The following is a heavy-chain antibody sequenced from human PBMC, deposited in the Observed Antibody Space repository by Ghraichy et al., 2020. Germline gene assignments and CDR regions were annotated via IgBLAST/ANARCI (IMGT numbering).Heavy chain of an antibody. J-gene: IGHJ4*02. CDR3: AKTPWGTSMTDY. CDR1: GLTFSNYA. CDR2: ISSSST. D-gene: IGHD3-16*01. V-gene: IGHV3-23*01. Sequence: LSLTCAASGLTFSNYAMSWVRQAPGKGLEWVSTISSSSTFYADSVRGRFTISRDNSKNTLYLQMDSLRDEDTAVYYCAKTPWGTSMTDYWGQGTLVTVSS.